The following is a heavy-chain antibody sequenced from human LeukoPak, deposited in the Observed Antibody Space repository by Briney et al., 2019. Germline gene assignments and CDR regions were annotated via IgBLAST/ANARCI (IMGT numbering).Heavy chain of an antibody. Sequence: GGSLRLSCAASGFTFSSYAMNWVRQAPGKGLEWVSAISGSGASTYYADSVKGRFTISRDNSKNTLYLQMNSLRAEDTAVYYCAKDLYGGSSDYWGQGTLVTVSS. V-gene: IGHV3-23*01. CDR2: ISGSGAST. D-gene: IGHD3-16*01. J-gene: IGHJ4*02. CDR1: GFTFSSYA. CDR3: AKDLYGGSSDY.